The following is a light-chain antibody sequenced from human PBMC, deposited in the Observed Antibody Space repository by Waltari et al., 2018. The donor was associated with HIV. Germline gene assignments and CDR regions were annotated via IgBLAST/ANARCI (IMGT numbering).Light chain of an antibody. CDR3: QQYDVWPLT. CDR2: GAS. J-gene: IGKJ4*01. Sequence: DILLTQSPSTLSVSPGVRGTLSCRASQTVGLNLAWYQQRPGQPPKLLVYGASIRASCVSSRFSGSGSGTEFTLTITSVRSEDFAMYFCQQYDVWPLTFGGGTNVDLK. V-gene: IGKV3-15*01. CDR1: QTVGLN.